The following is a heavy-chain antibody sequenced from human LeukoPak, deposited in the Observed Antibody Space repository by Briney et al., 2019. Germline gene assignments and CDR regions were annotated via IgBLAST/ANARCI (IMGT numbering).Heavy chain of an antibody. V-gene: IGHV3-48*02. Sequence: PGGSLRLSCAASGFTFSTYTMNWVRQAPGEGLEWVSTVSDSSDVHYSDSVKGRFTISRDNARNSLYLQMNSLRDEDTAVYYCARDGLHTGHFDYWGQGTLVTVSS. CDR2: VSDSSDV. CDR3: ARDGLHTGHFDY. J-gene: IGHJ4*02. D-gene: IGHD2-21*01. CDR1: GFTFSTYT.